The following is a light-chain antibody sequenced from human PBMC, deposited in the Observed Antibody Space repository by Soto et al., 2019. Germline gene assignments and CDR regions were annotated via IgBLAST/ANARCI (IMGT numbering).Light chain of an antibody. CDR3: QQYNSYSRT. V-gene: IGKV3-15*01. J-gene: IGKJ1*01. CDR1: QSVRSTY. CDR2: GVS. Sequence: EIVMTQSPVTLSVSPGERATLSCRASQSVRSTYLAWYQQKPGQAPRLLIFGVSNRAAGIPARFSGSGSGTEFTLTISSLQPDDFATYYCQQYNSYSRTFGQGTKVDIK.